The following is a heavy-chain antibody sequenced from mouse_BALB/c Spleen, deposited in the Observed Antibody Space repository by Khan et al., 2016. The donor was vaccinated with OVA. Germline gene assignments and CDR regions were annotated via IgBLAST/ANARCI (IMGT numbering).Heavy chain of an antibody. CDR3: ARSEVTRPLAWFAY. V-gene: IGHV1-9*01. D-gene: IGHD2-1*01. CDR2: ILPGSGST. CDR1: GYTFSSYW. Sequence: QVQLQQSGAELMKPGASVKISCKATGYTFSSYWIEWVKQRPGHGLEWIGEILPGSGSTNYNEKFKGKATITADTSTNTAYIQLSSLTSEDSAVYYCARSEVTRPLAWFAYWGQGTLVTVSA. J-gene: IGHJ3*01.